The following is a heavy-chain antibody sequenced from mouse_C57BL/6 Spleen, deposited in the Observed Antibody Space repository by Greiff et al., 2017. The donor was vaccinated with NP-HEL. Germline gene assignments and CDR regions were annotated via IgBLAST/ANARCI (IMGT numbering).Heavy chain of an antibody. Sequence: EVKLVESGEGLVKPGGSLKLSCAASGFTFSSYAMSWVRQTPEKRLEWVAYISSGGDYIYYADTVKGRFNISRDNARNTLYLQMSSLKAEDTAMYYCTREGSGYEGAMDYWGQGTSVTVSS. CDR2: ISSGGDYI. D-gene: IGHD3-2*02. CDR1: GFTFSSYA. J-gene: IGHJ4*01. V-gene: IGHV5-9-1*02. CDR3: TREGSGYEGAMDY.